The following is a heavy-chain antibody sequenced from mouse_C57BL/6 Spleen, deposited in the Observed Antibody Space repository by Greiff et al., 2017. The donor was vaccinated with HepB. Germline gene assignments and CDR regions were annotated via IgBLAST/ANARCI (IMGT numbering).Heavy chain of an antibody. J-gene: IGHJ4*01. Sequence: QVQLKQPGAELVRPGTSVKLSCKASGYTFTSYWMHWVKQRPGQGLEWIGVIDPSDSYTNYNQKFKGKATLTVDTSSSTAYMQLSSLTSEDSAVYYCARGGLRTGMDYWGQGTSVTVSS. V-gene: IGHV1-59*01. CDR1: GYTFTSYW. CDR2: IDPSDSYT. CDR3: ARGGLRTGMDY. D-gene: IGHD2-4*01.